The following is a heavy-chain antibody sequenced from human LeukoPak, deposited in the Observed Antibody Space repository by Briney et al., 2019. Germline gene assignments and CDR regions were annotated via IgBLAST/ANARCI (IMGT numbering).Heavy chain of an antibody. CDR2: MNSDGSSM. CDR1: GFIFSTYW. CDR3: VPQEDCSRTTCQFDY. D-gene: IGHD2-2*01. V-gene: IGHV3-74*01. Sequence: PGGSLRLSCAASGFIFSTYWMHWVRQAPGKGLVWVSRMNSDGSSMSYADSVKGRFTISRDNAKNTLYLQMNNLRPEDTAVYYCVPQEDCSRTTCQFDYWGQGTLVTVSS. J-gene: IGHJ4*02.